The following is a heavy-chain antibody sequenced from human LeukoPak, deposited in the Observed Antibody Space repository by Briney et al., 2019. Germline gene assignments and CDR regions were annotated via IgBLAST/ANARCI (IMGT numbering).Heavy chain of an antibody. D-gene: IGHD2-21*01. CDR2: ITPDGSGT. CDR1: GFTFSTYW. J-gene: IGHJ4*02. CDR3: ARDYSLWWLTN. Sequence: GGSLRLSCAASGFTFSTYWMHWVRQAPGKGLVWVSRITPDGSGTIYADSVKGRFTISRDNAKNTLYLQMNSLKAEDTAVYYCARDYSLWWLTNWGQGTLVTVSS. V-gene: IGHV3-74*01.